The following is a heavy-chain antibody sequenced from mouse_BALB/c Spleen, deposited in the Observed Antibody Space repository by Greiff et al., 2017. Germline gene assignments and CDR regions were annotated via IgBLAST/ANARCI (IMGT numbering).Heavy chain of an antibody. J-gene: IGHJ4*01. V-gene: IGHV5-9-4*01. CDR1: GFTFSSYA. Sequence: EVQVVESGGGLVKPGGSLKLSCAASGFTFSSYAMSWVRQSPEKRLEWVAEISSGGSYTYYPDTVTGRFTISRDNAKNTLYLEMSSLRSEDTAMYYCARIVSTMITTGAMDYWGQGTSVTVSS. CDR3: ARIVSTMITTGAMDY. D-gene: IGHD2-4*01. CDR2: ISSGGSYT.